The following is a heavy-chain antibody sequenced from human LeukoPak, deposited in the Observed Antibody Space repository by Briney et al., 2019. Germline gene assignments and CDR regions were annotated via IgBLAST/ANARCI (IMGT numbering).Heavy chain of an antibody. CDR2: LPPDELGI. CDR3: VGTIASRGSEY. CDR1: GFTFTNYW. J-gene: IGHJ4*02. V-gene: IGHV3-74*01. D-gene: IGHD6-6*01. Sequence: PGGSLRLSCAASGFTFTNYWMHWFRQAPGMGLVWVSRLPPDELGIIYADSVKGRFTVSRDNAKNTVYLQMNNLRVDDTAMYYCVGTIASRGSEYWGQGALVTVSS.